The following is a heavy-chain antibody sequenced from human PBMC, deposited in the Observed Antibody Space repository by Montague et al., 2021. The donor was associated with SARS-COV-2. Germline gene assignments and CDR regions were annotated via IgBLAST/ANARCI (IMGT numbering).Heavy chain of an antibody. CDR1: GGSISSSSYY. Sequence: TLSLTCTVSGGSISSSSYYWGWIRQPPGKALEWLARIDWDDDKYYSTSLKTRLTISKDTSKNQVVLTMTNMDPVDTATYYCAREYSSGVYFDYWGQGTLVTVSS. D-gene: IGHD6-19*01. CDR2: IDWDDDK. V-gene: IGHV2-70*11. CDR3: AREYSSGVYFDY. J-gene: IGHJ4*02.